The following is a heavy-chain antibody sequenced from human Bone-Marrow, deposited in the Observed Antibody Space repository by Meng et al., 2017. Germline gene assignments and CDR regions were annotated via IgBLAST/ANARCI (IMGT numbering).Heavy chain of an antibody. Sequence: GGSLRLSCAASGFTFSSYEMNWVRQAPGKGLEWVSYMSSSGNTIYYADSVKGRFTISRDNAKNSLYLQMNSLRAEDTAVYYCAKDPGIAVAGGHWGQGTLVTVSS. CDR3: AKDPGIAVAGGH. V-gene: IGHV3-48*03. D-gene: IGHD6-19*01. CDR2: MSSSGNTI. J-gene: IGHJ4*02. CDR1: GFTFSSYE.